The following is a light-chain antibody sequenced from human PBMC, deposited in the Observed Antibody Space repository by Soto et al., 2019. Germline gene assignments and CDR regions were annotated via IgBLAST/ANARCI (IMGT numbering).Light chain of an antibody. CDR2: GTS. CDR3: LQHSSFPYT. Sequence: DIQMTQSPSAMSASVGDRVTITCRSSQDVSNFLAWFQQKPGKVPERLIFGTSTPQSGVPSRFSGRGSGTEFTLTISSLQPEDFATYFCLQHSSFPYTFGQVTRLEI. CDR1: QDVSNF. V-gene: IGKV1-17*03. J-gene: IGKJ2*01.